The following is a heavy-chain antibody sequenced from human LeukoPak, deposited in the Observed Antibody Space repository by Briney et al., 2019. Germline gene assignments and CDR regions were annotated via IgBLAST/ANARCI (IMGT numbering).Heavy chain of an antibody. CDR1: GGSIGSYY. CDR3: ARDPLVGATTRYYYYGMDV. V-gene: IGHV4-4*07. J-gene: IGHJ6*02. CDR2: IYTSGST. Sequence: SETLSLTCTVSGGSIGSYYWSWIRQPAGKGLEWIGRIYTSGSTNYNPSLKSRVTMSVDTSKNQFSLKLSSATAADTAVYYCARDPLVGATTRYYYYGMDVWGQGTTVTVSS. D-gene: IGHD1-26*01.